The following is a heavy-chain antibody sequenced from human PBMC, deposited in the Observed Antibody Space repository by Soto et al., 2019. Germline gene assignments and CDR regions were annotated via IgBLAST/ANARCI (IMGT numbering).Heavy chain of an antibody. CDR2: VSANGRNT. D-gene: IGHD3-22*01. Sequence: PGESLKISCAASGFTFRSYAMNWVRQAPGKGLEWVSSVSANGRNTYYADSVKGRFTVSRDKSKNALFLQLDSLRVEDTAIYYCAKDLSSLGWLALGAPFDSWGPGTLVTVSS. CDR3: AKDLSSLGWLALGAPFDS. V-gene: IGHV3-23*01. CDR1: GFTFRSYA. J-gene: IGHJ4*02.